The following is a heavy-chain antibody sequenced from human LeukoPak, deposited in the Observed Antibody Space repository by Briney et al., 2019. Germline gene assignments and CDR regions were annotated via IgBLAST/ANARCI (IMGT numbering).Heavy chain of an antibody. D-gene: IGHD6-13*01. Sequence: ASVKVSCKASGYTFSSYDINWGRQATGQGLGWRGWMNPNSGNTGYAQKFQGRVTMTRNTSISTAYMELSSRRSEDTAVYYCARARGHSISWPLDYWGQGTLVTVSS. CDR2: MNPNSGNT. J-gene: IGHJ4*02. CDR1: GYTFSSYD. CDR3: ARARGHSISWPLDY. V-gene: IGHV1-8*01.